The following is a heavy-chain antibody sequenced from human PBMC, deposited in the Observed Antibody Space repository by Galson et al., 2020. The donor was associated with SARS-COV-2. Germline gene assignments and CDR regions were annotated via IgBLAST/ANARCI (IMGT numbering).Heavy chain of an antibody. CDR2: IYYSGST. CDR1: GGSISSGDYY. CDR3: ARAASSGTMIVVVGAFDY. V-gene: IGHV4-30-4*01. Sequence: SETLSLTCTVSGGSISSGDYYWRWIRQPPGKGLEWLGHIYYSGSTYNNPSLKSRVTISVDTSKNQFSLKLSSVAAADTAVYYCARAASSGTMIVVVGAFDYWGQGTLVTVSS. J-gene: IGHJ4*02. D-gene: IGHD3-22*01.